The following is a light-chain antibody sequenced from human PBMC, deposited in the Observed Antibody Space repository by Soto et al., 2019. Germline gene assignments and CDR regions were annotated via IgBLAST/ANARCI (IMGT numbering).Light chain of an antibody. CDR1: QSISRN. J-gene: IGKJ4*01. V-gene: IGKV1-39*01. CDR3: HQSHSSPLS. CDR2: TAS. Sequence: IQMTQSPSSLSASVGDRVTITCRASQSISRNLNWYQQKPGKAPELLIYTASNLQSGVPSRFSGSGSGTDFALTISSLQPEDSAVYYCHQSHSSPLSSGGGTKVDIK.